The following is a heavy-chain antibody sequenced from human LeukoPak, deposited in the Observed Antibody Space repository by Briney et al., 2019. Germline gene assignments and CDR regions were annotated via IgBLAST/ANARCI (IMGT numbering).Heavy chain of an antibody. Sequence: SETLSLTCTVSGDSTSSDRYYGGWVRQPPGTGLEWIGNIYYSGSTYYNPSLKSRVTMSVDTAKNQFSLHLTSVTAEDTAFYYCARNSSRDCGSTDCYPGGWLGTWGRGMLVTVST. V-gene: IGHV4-39*01. CDR2: IYYSGST. J-gene: IGHJ5*02. CDR3: ARNSSRDCGSTDCYPGGWLGT. D-gene: IGHD2-21*02. CDR1: GDSTSSDRYY.